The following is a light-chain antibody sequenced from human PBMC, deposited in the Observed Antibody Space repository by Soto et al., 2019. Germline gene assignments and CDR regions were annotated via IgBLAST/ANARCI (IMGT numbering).Light chain of an antibody. CDR3: QQYYTTPWT. J-gene: IGKJ1*01. V-gene: IGKV4-1*01. CDR2: WAS. Sequence: VMTQSPDSLAVSLGERATINCKSSQSVLYSSNNKNYLAWYQQKPGQPPKLLIYWASTRESGVPDRFSGSGSGTDFTLTISSLQAVDVAVYYCQQYYTTPWTFGQGTKVEIK. CDR1: QSVLYSSNNKNY.